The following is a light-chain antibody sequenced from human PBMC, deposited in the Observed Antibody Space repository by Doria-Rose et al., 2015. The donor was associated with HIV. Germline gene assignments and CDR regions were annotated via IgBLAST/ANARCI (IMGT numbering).Light chain of an antibody. V-gene: IGKV1-12*01. CDR1: QAISNW. Sequence: DIRMTQSPSSVSASVGDRVTITCRASQAISNWLTWHQQKPGKAPRALIYTESTLQSGVPSRFSGSGSETDFTLTISSLQPEDVATYFCQQAHSFPITFGQGTRLEI. CDR2: TES. CDR3: QQAHSFPIT. J-gene: IGKJ5*01.